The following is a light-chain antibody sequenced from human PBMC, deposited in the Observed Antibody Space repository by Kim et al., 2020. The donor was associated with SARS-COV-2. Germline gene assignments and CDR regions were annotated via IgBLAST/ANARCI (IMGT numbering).Light chain of an antibody. CDR3: QLYDDSGYT. CDR1: QPGKSGY. Sequence: VLTQSPGTLSLSPGDRATLSCRASQPGKSGYLAWFQQKPGQAPRLLISGASSRATGIPDRFSGSGSGTDFTLTISRLQPEDFAVYYCQLYDDSGYTFGQGTKLEI. J-gene: IGKJ2*01. CDR2: GAS. V-gene: IGKV3-20*01.